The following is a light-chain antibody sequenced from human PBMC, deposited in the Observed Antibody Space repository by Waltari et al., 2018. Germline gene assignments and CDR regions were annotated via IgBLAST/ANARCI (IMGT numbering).Light chain of an antibody. CDR2: KDS. J-gene: IGLJ2*01. V-gene: IGLV3-25*03. Sequence: SYALTQSPSVSVSPGQTAILSCSGHELPKRFAYRSQQKPGQAPLLNIFKDSQRPSELPVRFSGSSSGTTATLTITGVQAEDEADYYCQSTDSSGTDVVFGGGTRVTVL. CDR3: QSTDSSGTDVV. CDR1: ELPKRF.